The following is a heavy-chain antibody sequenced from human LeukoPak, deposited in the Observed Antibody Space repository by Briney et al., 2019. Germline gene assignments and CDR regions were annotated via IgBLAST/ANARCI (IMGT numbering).Heavy chain of an antibody. CDR1: GGSISSYY. CDR2: IYYSGST. V-gene: IGHV4-59*01. D-gene: IGHD1-26*01. J-gene: IGHJ3*02. Sequence: SETLSLTCTVSGGSISSYYWSWIRQPPGKGLEWIGYIYYSGSTNYNPSLKSRVTISVDTSKNQFSLTLSSVTAADTAVYYCARGFGGSYPDAFDIWGQGTMVTVSS. CDR3: ARGFGGSYPDAFDI.